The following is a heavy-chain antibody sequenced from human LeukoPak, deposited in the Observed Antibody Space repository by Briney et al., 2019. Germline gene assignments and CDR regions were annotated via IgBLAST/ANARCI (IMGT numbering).Heavy chain of an antibody. D-gene: IGHD1-14*01. V-gene: IGHV3-7*04. CDR2: IKQDGSEK. Sequence: PGGSLRLSCAASGFTISSYWMSWVRQAPGKGLEWVANIKQDGSEKYYVDSVKGRFTISRDNAKNSLYLQMNSLRAEDTAVYYCARAYNRASDYWGQGTLVTVSS. J-gene: IGHJ4*02. CDR1: GFTISSYW. CDR3: ARAYNRASDY.